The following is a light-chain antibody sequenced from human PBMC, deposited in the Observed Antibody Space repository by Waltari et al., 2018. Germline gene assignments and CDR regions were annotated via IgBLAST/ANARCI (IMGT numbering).Light chain of an antibody. J-gene: IGKJ3*01. CDR1: QAISDY. Sequence: IQMTQSPSSLSASLRDRVTITCQASQAISDYLNWYQQKPGRAPKLLIYDASNLQSGVPSRFSGSGSGTYFTLTITNVQPEEVATYYWQQYDSLPFSFGPGTQVDLK. V-gene: IGKV1-33*01. CDR2: DAS. CDR3: QQYDSLPFS.